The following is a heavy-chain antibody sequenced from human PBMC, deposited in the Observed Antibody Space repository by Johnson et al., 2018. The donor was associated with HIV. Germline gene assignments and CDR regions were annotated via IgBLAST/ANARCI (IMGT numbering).Heavy chain of an antibody. Sequence: VQLVESGGGVVQPGRSLRLSCAASGFTFSSYGMHWVRQAPGKGLEWVAVIWYDGSNKYYADSVKGRFTISRDNSKNTLYLQMNSLRAEDTALYYCARDSMVQGVMWAFDIWGQGTMVTVSS. D-gene: IGHD3-10*01. CDR1: GFTFSSYG. CDR2: IWYDGSNK. J-gene: IGHJ3*02. V-gene: IGHV3-33*01. CDR3: ARDSMVQGVMWAFDI.